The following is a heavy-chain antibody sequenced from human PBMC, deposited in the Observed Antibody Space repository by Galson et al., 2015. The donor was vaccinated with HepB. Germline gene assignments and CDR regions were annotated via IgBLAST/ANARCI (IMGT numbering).Heavy chain of an antibody. J-gene: IGHJ1*01. V-gene: IGHV3-21*01. CDR2: ISRGSDYI. CDR3: ARNRPPDIAAAGSFQH. D-gene: IGHD6-13*01. Sequence: SLRLSCAASGFTFSSYTVNWVRQAPGKGLEWVSSISRGSDYIYYADLVKGRFTVSRDNAKNSLYLQMNSLRAEDTAVYYCARNRPPDIAAAGSFQHWGQGTLVTVSS. CDR1: GFTFSSYT.